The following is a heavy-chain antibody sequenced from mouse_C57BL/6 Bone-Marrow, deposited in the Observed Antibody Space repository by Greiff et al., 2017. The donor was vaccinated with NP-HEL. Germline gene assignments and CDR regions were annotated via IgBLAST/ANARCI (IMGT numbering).Heavy chain of an antibody. CDR2: ISYDGSN. J-gene: IGHJ3*01. CDR1: GYSITSGYY. D-gene: IGHD1-1*01. Sequence: EVKLMESGPGLVKPSQSLSLTCSVTGYSITSGYYWNWIRQFPGNKLEWMGYISYDGSNNYNPSLKNRISITRDTSKNQFFLKLNSVTTEDTATYYCAREGIYYGSSYVRFAYWGQGTLVTVSA. CDR3: AREGIYYGSSYVRFAY. V-gene: IGHV3-6*01.